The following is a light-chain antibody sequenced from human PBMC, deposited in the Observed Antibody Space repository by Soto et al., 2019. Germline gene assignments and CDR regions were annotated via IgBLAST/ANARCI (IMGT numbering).Light chain of an antibody. CDR3: QQYDVLPLS. J-gene: IGKJ3*01. Sequence: DIQMTQSPSTLSASVGDRVTITCRASQSLNIWLAWYQQKPGKAPKLLISKASSLESGVPLRFSGSGSGTEFTLTISSLQTEDIATYYCQQYDVLPLSFGPGTKVDI. CDR2: KAS. V-gene: IGKV1-5*03. CDR1: QSLNIW.